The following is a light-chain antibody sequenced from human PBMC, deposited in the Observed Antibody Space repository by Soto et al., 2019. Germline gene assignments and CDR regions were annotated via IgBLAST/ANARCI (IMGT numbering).Light chain of an antibody. Sequence: EIVLTQSPATLSLSPGERATLSCRASQSVSSYLAWYQQKPGQAPRLLIYDASNRATGIPARFSGSGSGTDFTLTISSLEPEDFEVYYCQQRSNWTPITFGQGTRLEIK. CDR3: QQRSNWTPIT. CDR2: DAS. CDR1: QSVSSY. V-gene: IGKV3-11*01. J-gene: IGKJ5*01.